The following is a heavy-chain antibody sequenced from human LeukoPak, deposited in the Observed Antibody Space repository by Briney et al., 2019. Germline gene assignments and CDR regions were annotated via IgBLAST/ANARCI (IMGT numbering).Heavy chain of an antibody. CDR1: GYTFTKYA. Sequence: ASVKVPCKASGYTFTKYAMNWVRQAPGQGLEWMGWINTNTGNPTYAQAFTGRFVFSLDTSVSTAYLQISSLKAEDTAVYYCARRSEHSDGYRPTFDPWGQGTLVTVSS. CDR3: ARRSEHSDGYRPTFDP. D-gene: IGHD3-22*01. CDR2: INTNTGNP. V-gene: IGHV7-4-1*02. J-gene: IGHJ5*02.